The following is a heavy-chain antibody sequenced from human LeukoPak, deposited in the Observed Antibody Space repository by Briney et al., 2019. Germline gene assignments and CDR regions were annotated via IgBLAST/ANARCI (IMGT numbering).Heavy chain of an antibody. V-gene: IGHV3-23*01. CDR1: GFTFSSYA. D-gene: IGHD1-26*01. Sequence: PGGSLRLSCAASGFTFSSYAMSWVRQAPGKGLEWVSAISGSGGGTYYADSVKGRFTISRDNSKNTLYLQMNSLRAEYTAVYYCAKEALVGAPPGDYFDYWGQGTLVTVSS. J-gene: IGHJ4*02. CDR2: ISGSGGGT. CDR3: AKEALVGAPPGDYFDY.